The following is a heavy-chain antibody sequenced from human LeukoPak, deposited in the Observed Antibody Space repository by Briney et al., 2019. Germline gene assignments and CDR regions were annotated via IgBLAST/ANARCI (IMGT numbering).Heavy chain of an antibody. Sequence: PGGSLRLSCAASGFTLIDNYMTWIRQAPGKGLEWVSSISNRGDTIYYADSVKGRFTISRDNAKNSLYLQMNSLRAEDTALYYCGSTNSFSYWGQGTLVTVSS. J-gene: IGHJ4*02. CDR3: GSTNSFSY. D-gene: IGHD2-2*01. V-gene: IGHV3-11*04. CDR1: GFTLIDNY. CDR2: ISNRGDTI.